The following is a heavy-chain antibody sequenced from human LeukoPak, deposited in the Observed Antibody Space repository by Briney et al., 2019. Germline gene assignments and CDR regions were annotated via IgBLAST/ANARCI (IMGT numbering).Heavy chain of an antibody. V-gene: IGHV4-59*01. Sequence: SETLSLTCTVSGGSISSYYWSWIRQPPGKGLEWVGYIYYSGSTNYNPAVKSRVAMSVDTSKKQFSLKLSALTAADTAVYYCARGGTAVIAPYAFDIWGQGTMVTVSS. CDR1: GGSISSYY. D-gene: IGHD4-23*01. CDR2: IYYSGST. J-gene: IGHJ3*02. CDR3: ARGGTAVIAPYAFDI.